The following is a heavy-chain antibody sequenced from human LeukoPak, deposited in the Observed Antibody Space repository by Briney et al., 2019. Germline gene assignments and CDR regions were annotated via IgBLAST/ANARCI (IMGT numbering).Heavy chain of an antibody. CDR1: GGTFSSYA. J-gene: IGHJ5*02. V-gene: IGHV1-69*04. Sequence: SVKVSCKASGGTFSSYAISWVRQAPGQGLEWMGRIIPILGIANNAQKFQGRVTITADKSTSTAYMELSSLRSEDTAVYYCARGAKQQLALNWFDPWGQGTLVTVSS. CDR2: IIPILGIA. D-gene: IGHD6-13*01. CDR3: ARGAKQQLALNWFDP.